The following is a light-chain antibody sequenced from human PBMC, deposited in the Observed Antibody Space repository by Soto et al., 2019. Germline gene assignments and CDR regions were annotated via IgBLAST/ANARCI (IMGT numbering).Light chain of an antibody. J-gene: IGLJ1*01. V-gene: IGLV1-40*01. CDR1: SSNIGAGYD. CDR3: QSYDISLSGYV. Sequence: QAVVTQPPSGSGAPGQGVTISCTGSSSNIGAGYDVHWYQQLPGTAPKLLLYGNNNRPSGVPDRFSGSNSGTSASLAITGLQAEDEADYYCQSYDISLSGYVFGTGTKLTVL. CDR2: GNN.